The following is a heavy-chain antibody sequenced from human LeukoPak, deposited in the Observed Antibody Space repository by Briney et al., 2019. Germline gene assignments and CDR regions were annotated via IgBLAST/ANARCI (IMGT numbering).Heavy chain of an antibody. D-gene: IGHD1-26*01. CDR3: ARDGAIMDYYYYMDV. J-gene: IGHJ6*03. CDR1: GYTFTSYG. CDR2: ISAYNGNT. Sequence: ASVKVSCKASGYTFTSYGTSWVRQAPGQGLEWMGWISAYNGNTNYAQKLQGRVTMTTDTSTSTTYMELRSLRSDDTAVYYCARDGAIMDYYYYMDVWGKGTTVTVSS. V-gene: IGHV1-18*01.